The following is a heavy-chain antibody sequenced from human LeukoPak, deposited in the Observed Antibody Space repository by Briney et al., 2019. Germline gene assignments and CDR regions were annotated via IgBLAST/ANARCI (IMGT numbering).Heavy chain of an antibody. V-gene: IGHV5-51*01. D-gene: IGHD3-3*01. CDR2: IYPGDSDT. Sequence: GESLKISCKGSGYSFTSYWIGWVRQMPGKGLEWMGIIYPGDSDTRYSPSFQGQVTISADKSISTAYLQWSSLKASDTAMYYCARHQASDFWSGYGYMDVWGKGTTVTVSS. CDR1: GYSFTSYW. CDR3: ARHQASDFWSGYGYMDV. J-gene: IGHJ6*03.